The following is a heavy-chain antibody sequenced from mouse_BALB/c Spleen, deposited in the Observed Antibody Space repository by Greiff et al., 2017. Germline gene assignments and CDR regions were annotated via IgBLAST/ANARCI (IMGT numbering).Heavy chain of an antibody. CDR1: GFTFNTYA. D-gene: IGHD3-3*01. CDR3: VRERARGAMDY. J-gene: IGHJ4*01. Sequence: EVQLVESGGGLVQPKGSLKLSCAASGFTFNTYAMHWVCQAPGKGLEWVARIRSKSNNYATYYADSVKDRFTISRDDSQSMLYLQMNNLKTEDTAMYYCVRERARGAMDYWGQGTSVTVSS. CDR2: IRSKSNNYAT. V-gene: IGHV10-3*03.